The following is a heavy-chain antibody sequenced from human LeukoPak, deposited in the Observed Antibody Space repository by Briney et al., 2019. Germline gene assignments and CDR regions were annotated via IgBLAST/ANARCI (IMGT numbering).Heavy chain of an antibody. CDR3: ARSQRRAFIL. V-gene: IGHV4-34*01. D-gene: IGHD2-2*01. Sequence: SETLSLTCAVYGGSFSGYYWSWIRQPPGKGLEWIGEINHSGSTNYNPSLKSRVTISVDTSKNQFSLKLSSVTAADTAVYYCARSQRRAFILWGQGTLVTVSS. CDR1: GGSFSGYY. CDR2: INHSGST. J-gene: IGHJ4*02.